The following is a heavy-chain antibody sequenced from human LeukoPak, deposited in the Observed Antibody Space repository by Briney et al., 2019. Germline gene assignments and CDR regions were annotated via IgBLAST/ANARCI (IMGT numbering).Heavy chain of an antibody. V-gene: IGHV4-59*01. CDR1: GGSISSYY. Sequence: SETLSLTCTVSGGSISSYYWSWIRQPPGKGLEWIGYIYYSGSTNYNPSLKSRVTISVDTSKNQFSLKLSSVTAADTAVYYCAREVMGFANSVGCGFYIWGQGNMVHVSS. CDR3: AREVMGFANSVGCGFYI. D-gene: IGHD2-21*01. J-gene: IGHJ3*02. CDR2: IYYSGST.